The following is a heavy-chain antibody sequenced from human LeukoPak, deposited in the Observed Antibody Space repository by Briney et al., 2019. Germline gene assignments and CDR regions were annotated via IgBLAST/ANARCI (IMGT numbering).Heavy chain of an antibody. CDR1: GYTFTSYY. V-gene: IGHV1-46*01. D-gene: IGHD3-10*01. CDR3: ARLEVRAVIGP. J-gene: IGHJ5*02. CDR2: INPSGGST. Sequence: ASVKVSCKASGYTFTSYYMHWVRQAPGQGLEWMGIINPSGGSTSYAQKFQGRITMTRDTSTSTVYMELSSLRSEDTAVYYCARLEVRAVIGPWGQGTLVTVSS.